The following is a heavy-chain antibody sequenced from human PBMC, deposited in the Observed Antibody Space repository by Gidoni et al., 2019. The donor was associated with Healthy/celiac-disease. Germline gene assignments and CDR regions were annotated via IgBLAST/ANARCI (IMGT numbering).Heavy chain of an antibody. Sequence: QVQLQESGLVRVKPSETLSLTCTVSGGAISSYYWSWIRQPAGKGLEWIGRIYTSGSTNYNPSLKSRVTMSVDTSKNQLSLKLSSVTAADTAVYYCAREGHDFWSGYSTHNWFDPWGQGNLVTVSS. D-gene: IGHD3-3*01. CDR1: GGAISSYY. CDR3: AREGHDFWSGYSTHNWFDP. J-gene: IGHJ5*02. V-gene: IGHV4-4*07. CDR2: IYTSGST.